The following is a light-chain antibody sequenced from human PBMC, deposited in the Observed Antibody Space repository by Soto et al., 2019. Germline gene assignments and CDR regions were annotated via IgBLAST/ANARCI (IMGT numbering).Light chain of an antibody. Sequence: EIVLTQSPGTLSLSPGDRATLSCRAGQRVSTFLAWYQQRPGQAPRLLISEASNRATGIPARFSGSGSGTDFTLTISSLEPEDFAVYYCQQSHNWPRTFGQGTRWIS. V-gene: IGKV3-11*01. J-gene: IGKJ1*01. CDR3: QQSHNWPRT. CDR1: QRVSTF. CDR2: EAS.